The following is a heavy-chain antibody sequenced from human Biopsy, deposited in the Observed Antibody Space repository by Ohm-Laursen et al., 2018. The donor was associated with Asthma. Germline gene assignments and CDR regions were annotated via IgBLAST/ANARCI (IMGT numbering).Heavy chain of an antibody. J-gene: IGHJ4*02. V-gene: IGHV1-46*01. CDR2: INHSGGST. CDR3: ARAGALIVGATMGY. Sequence: SVKVSCKASGYTFTSYYMHWVRQAPGQGLEWMGIINHSGGSTSYAQKFQGRVTMTRDTSTGTVYMELSSPRSEDTAVYYCARAGALIVGATMGYWGQGTLVTVSS. CDR1: GYTFTSYY. D-gene: IGHD1-26*01.